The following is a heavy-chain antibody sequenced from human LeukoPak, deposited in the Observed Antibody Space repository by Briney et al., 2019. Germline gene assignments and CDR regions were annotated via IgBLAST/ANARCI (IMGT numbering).Heavy chain of an antibody. CDR3: ARLDTAMVMGSFDI. CDR2: ISWNSGSI. Sequence: GGSLRLSCAASGFTFDDYAMHWVRQAPGKGLEWVSGISWNSGSIGYADSVKGRFTISRDNAKNSLYLQMNSLRAEDTALYYCARLDTAMVMGSFDIWGQGTMVTVSS. V-gene: IGHV3-9*01. CDR1: GFTFDDYA. D-gene: IGHD5-18*01. J-gene: IGHJ3*02.